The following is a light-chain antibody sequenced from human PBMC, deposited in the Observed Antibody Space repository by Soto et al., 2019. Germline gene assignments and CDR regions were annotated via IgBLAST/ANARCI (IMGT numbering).Light chain of an antibody. J-gene: IGKJ1*01. CDR3: QQSYSTTWT. CDR1: QSISSW. Sequence: DIQMTQSPSTLSASLGDRVTITCRASQSISSWLAWYQQKPGKAPKLLIYSASSLQGGASSRFSGSGSGTEFTLTINSLQPEDFATYYCQQSYSTTWTFGQGTKVDIK. CDR2: SAS. V-gene: IGKV1-5*01.